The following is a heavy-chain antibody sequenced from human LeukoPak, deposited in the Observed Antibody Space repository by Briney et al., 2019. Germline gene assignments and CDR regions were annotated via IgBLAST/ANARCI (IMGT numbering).Heavy chain of an antibody. V-gene: IGHV3-21*01. CDR2: ISSSSSYI. D-gene: IGHD1-26*01. CDR3: ARDFYSGSSDY. CDR1: GFTFSTYS. J-gene: IGHJ4*02. Sequence: PGGSLRLSCAASGFTFSTYSMNWVRQAPGKGLEWVSFISSSSSYIYYADSVKGRFTISRDNAKNSLYLQMNSLRAEDTAVYFCARDFYSGSSDYWGQGTLVTVSS.